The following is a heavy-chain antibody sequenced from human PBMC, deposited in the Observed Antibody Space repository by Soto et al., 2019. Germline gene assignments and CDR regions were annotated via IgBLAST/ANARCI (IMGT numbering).Heavy chain of an antibody. CDR1: GFTFDDYA. V-gene: IGHV3-9*01. Sequence: EVQLVESGGGLVQPGRSLRLSCAASGFTFDDYAMHWVRQAPGKGLEWVSGISWNSGSIGYAESVKGRFTISRDNAKNSLYLQMNRLRAEDTALYYCAKDIGEDVVTFGGVIVGFDYWGQGTLVTVSS. CDR2: ISWNSGSI. CDR3: AKDIGEDVVTFGGVIVGFDY. J-gene: IGHJ4*02. D-gene: IGHD3-16*02.